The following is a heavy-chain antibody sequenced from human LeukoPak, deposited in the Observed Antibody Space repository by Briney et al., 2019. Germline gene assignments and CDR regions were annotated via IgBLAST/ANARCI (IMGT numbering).Heavy chain of an antibody. Sequence: GGSLRLSCAASGFTFDDYGMSWVRQAPGQGLEWVSGINWSGGSTGYADSVKGRFTISRDNAKNSLYLQMNSLRAEDTAIYYCARSGRHLFDFWGQGTLVTVSS. CDR3: ARSGRHLFDF. CDR1: GFTFDDYG. V-gene: IGHV3-20*04. J-gene: IGHJ4*02. CDR2: INWSGGST. D-gene: IGHD1-26*01.